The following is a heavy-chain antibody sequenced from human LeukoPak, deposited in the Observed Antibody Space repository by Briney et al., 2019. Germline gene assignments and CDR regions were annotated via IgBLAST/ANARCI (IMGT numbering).Heavy chain of an antibody. CDR1: GFTFSSYG. V-gene: IGHV3-23*01. D-gene: IGHD3-22*01. Sequence: HPGGSLRLSCAASGFTFSSYGMSCVRQAPGKGLEWVSAISGGGGSTYYADSVKGRFTISRDNSKNTLYLQMNSLRAEDTAVYYCAKEGLLTYYYDSSGPVWGQGTLVTVSS. J-gene: IGHJ4*02. CDR3: AKEGLLTYYYDSSGPV. CDR2: ISGGGGST.